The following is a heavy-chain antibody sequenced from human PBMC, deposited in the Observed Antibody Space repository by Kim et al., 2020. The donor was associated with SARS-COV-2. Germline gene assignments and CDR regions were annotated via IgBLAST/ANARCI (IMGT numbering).Heavy chain of an antibody. V-gene: IGHV3-53*01. CDR3: ARDLYSSGLGY. CDR2: IYSGGST. J-gene: IGHJ4*02. D-gene: IGHD6-19*01. Sequence: GGSLRLSCAASGFTVSSNYMSWVRQAPGKGLEWVSVIYSGGSTYYADSVKGRFTISRDNSKNTLYLQMNSLRAEDTAVYYCARDLYSSGLGYWGQGTLVTVSS. CDR1: GFTVSSNY.